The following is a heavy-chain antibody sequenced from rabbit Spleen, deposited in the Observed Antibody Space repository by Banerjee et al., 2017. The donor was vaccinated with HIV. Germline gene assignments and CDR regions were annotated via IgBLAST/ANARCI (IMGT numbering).Heavy chain of an antibody. V-gene: IGHV1S45*01. Sequence: QEQLVESGGGLVQPEGSLTLTCKASGFTLSSYWICWVRQAPGKGLEWIACIWTGSSGTTYCASWAKGRFTISKTSSTTVTLQMTSLTAADTATYFCARYVYGRGDYDLWGPGTLVTVS. J-gene: IGHJ4*01. CDR1: GFTLSSYW. CDR2: IWTGSSGTT. D-gene: IGHD2-1*01. CDR3: ARYVYGRGDYDL.